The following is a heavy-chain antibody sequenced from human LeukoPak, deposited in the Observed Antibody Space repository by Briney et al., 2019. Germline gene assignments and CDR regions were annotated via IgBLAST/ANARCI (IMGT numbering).Heavy chain of an antibody. CDR1: GGSISSYY. J-gene: IGHJ4*02. CDR2: IHISGKT. D-gene: IGHD1-1*01. Sequence: SETLSLTCTVSGGSISSYYWNWIRQPAGKGLEWIGRIHISGKTNYNPSLRVTMSVDASRNQFSLKLSSVPAADTAVYYCARDPGLERPGGVSFDYWGQGSLVTVSS. V-gene: IGHV4-4*07. CDR3: ARDPGLERPGGVSFDY.